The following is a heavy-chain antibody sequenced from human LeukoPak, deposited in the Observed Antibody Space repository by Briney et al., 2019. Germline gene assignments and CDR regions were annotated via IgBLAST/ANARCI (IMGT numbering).Heavy chain of an antibody. CDR1: GFTFSSYW. CDR3: AVEYLHDSSGYYYGPFDY. J-gene: IGHJ4*02. V-gene: IGHV3-7*01. D-gene: IGHD3-22*01. CDR2: IMQDGSEK. Sequence: GGSLRLSCAASGFTFSSYWMSWVRQAPGKGLEWVANIMQDGSEKYYVDSVKGRFTISRDNAKNSLYLQMNSLRAEDTAVYYCAVEYLHDSSGYYYGPFDYWGQGTLVTVSS.